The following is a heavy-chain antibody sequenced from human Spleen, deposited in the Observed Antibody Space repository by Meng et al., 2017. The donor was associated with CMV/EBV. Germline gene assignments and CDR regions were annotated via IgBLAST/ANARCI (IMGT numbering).Heavy chain of an antibody. CDR3: AKRQRMSLFYYGMDV. Sequence: SEFAFSRHGMDVVRQAPGKGLEWVAFIRNDGGIKYYAESVKGRFTISRDNFKNILYLEMNSLRGEDTGLYYCAKRQRMSLFYYGMDVWGQGALVTVSS. D-gene: IGHD1-1*01. J-gene: IGHJ6*02. V-gene: IGHV3-30*02. CDR1: EFAFSRHG. CDR2: IRNDGGIK.